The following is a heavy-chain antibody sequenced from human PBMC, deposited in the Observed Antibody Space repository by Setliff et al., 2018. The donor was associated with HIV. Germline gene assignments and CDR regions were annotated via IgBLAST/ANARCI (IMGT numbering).Heavy chain of an antibody. CDR1: GGSFSDYY. CDR3: ARDRYQLKPYYYYMDL. V-gene: IGHV4-34*01. J-gene: IGHJ6*03. CDR2: INHSGST. Sequence: SETLSLTCAVYGGSFSDYYWSWIRQPPGKGLEWIGEINHSGSTNYSPSLKSRVTISVDTSKNQFSLKLSSVTAADTAVYYCARDRYQLKPYYYYMDLWGEGTTVTVSS. D-gene: IGHD2-2*01.